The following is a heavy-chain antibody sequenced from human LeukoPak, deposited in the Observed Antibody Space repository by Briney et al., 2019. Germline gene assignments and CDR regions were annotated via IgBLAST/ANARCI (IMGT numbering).Heavy chain of an antibody. CDR1: GGSFSGYY. CDR2: INHSGST. J-gene: IGHJ4*02. Sequence: SETLSLTCAVYGGSFSGYYWSWIRQPPGKGLEWIGEINHSGSTNYNPSLKSRVTISVDTSKNQFSLKLSSVTAADTAVYYCARDLHSSSSLWGQGTLVTVSS. D-gene: IGHD6-6*01. CDR3: ARDLHSSSSL. V-gene: IGHV4-34*01.